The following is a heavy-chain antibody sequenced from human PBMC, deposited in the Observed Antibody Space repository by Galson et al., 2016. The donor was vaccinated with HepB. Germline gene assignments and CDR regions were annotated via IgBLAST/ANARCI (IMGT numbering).Heavy chain of an antibody. CDR1: GFTFSSSS. D-gene: IGHD2-15*01. CDR3: ARDGGPSYCNGGNCYPVFAY. V-gene: IGHV3-48*01. Sequence: SLRLSCAASGFTFSSSSMNWVRQAPGKGLEWVSYISGSSSKIFYADSVRGRFTISRDDAENSLFMQMDSLRAEDTAVYYWARDGGPSYCNGGNCYPVFAYWGQGILVTVSS. CDR2: ISGSSSKI. J-gene: IGHJ4*02.